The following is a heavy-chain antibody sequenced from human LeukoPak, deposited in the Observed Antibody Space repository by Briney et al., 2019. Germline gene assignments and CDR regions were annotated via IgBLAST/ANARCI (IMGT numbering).Heavy chain of an antibody. J-gene: IGHJ3*02. CDR1: GFTFSSYS. D-gene: IGHD1-7*01. Sequence: GGSLRLSCAASGFTFSSYSMNWVRQAPGKGLEWVSSISSSSSYIYYADSVKGRFTISRDNAKNSLYLQMNSLRAEDTAVYYCAREQLELLYDAFDIWGQGTMSPSLQ. CDR3: AREQLELLYDAFDI. V-gene: IGHV3-21*01. CDR2: ISSSSSYI.